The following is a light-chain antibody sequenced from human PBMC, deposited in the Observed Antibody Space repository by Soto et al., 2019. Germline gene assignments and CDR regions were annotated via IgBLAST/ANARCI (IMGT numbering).Light chain of an antibody. V-gene: IGLV9-49*01. J-gene: IGLJ1*01. CDR3: GADHGSGSNFVYV. CDR1: SGYSPYK. Sequence: QPVLTQPPSASASLGASVTLTCTLSSGYSPYKVDWYQQRPGEGPRFVMRVGTGGIVGSKGDGIPDRFSVLGSGLNRFLTIKNIQEEDESDYHCGADHGSGSNFVYVFGTGTKVTVL. CDR2: VGTGGIVG.